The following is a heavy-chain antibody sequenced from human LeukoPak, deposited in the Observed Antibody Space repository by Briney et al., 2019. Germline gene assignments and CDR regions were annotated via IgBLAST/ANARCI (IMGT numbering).Heavy chain of an antibody. V-gene: IGHV4-34*01. CDR2: INHSGST. CDR1: GGSFSGYY. J-gene: IGHJ4*02. D-gene: IGHD4-17*01. Sequence: PSETLSLTCAVYGGSFSGYYWSWIRQPPGKGLEWIGEINHSGSTNYNPSLKSRVTISVDTSKNQFSLKLSSVTAADTAVYYYARTAVTDHPGPLSTFDYWGQGTLVTVSS. CDR3: ARTAVTDHPGPLSTFDY.